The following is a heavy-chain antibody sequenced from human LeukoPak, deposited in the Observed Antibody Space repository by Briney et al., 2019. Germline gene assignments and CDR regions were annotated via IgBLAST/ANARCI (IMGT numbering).Heavy chain of an antibody. Sequence: GRSLRLSCAASGFTFSSYAMHWVRQAPGKGLEWVAVISYDGSNKYYADSVKGRFTISRGNSKNTLYLQMNSLRAEDTAVYYCARDRDSSDYSCYFDYWGQGTLVTVSS. CDR3: ARDRDSSDYSCYFDY. CDR1: GFTFSSYA. J-gene: IGHJ4*02. CDR2: ISYDGSNK. V-gene: IGHV3-30-3*01. D-gene: IGHD6-19*01.